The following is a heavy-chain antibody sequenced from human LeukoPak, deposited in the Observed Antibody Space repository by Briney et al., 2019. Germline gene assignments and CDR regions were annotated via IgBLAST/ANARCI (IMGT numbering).Heavy chain of an antibody. Sequence: ASVKVSCKASGYTFASYGLSWVRQAPGQGLEWMGWINPYNGNTNYAQKLQGRVTMTTDTSTSTAYMELRSLRSDDTDVYYCARDQQRVGRVYYYYGMDVWGQGTTVTVSS. V-gene: IGHV1-18*01. J-gene: IGHJ6*02. D-gene: IGHD6-13*01. CDR1: GYTFASYG. CDR2: INPYNGNT. CDR3: ARDQQRVGRVYYYYGMDV.